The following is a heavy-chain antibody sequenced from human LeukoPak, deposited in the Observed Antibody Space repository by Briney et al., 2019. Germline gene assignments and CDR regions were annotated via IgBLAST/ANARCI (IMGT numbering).Heavy chain of an antibody. CDR1: GFTFSSYS. CDR2: ISSSSSYI. CDR3: ARDALQLTGNYVTRWWFDP. J-gene: IGHJ5*02. D-gene: IGHD3-9*01. V-gene: IGHV3-21*01. Sequence: PGGSLRLSCAASGFTFSSYSMNWVRQAPGKGLEWVSSISSSSSYIYYADSVKGRFTISRDNAKNSLYLQMNSLSAEDTAYYCARDALQLTGNYVTRWWFDPWGQGTLVTVSS.